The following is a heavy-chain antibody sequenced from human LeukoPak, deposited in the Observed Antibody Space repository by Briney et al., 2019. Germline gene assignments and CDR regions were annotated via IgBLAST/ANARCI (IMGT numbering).Heavy chain of an antibody. CDR2: INHSGST. V-gene: IGHV4-34*01. CDR1: GGSFSGYY. CDR3: ARVSGLAGYYDYYYYGMDV. Sequence: XETLSLTCAVYGGSFSGYYWSWIRQPPGKGLEWIGEINHSGSTNYNPSLKSRVTISVDTSKNQFSLKLSSVTAADTAVYYCARVSGLAGYYDYYYYGMDVWGQGTTVTVSS. D-gene: IGHD3-9*01. J-gene: IGHJ6*02.